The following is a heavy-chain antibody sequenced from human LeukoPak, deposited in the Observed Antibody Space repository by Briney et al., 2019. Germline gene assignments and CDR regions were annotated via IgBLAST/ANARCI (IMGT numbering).Heavy chain of an antibody. D-gene: IGHD3-10*01. J-gene: IGHJ3*02. CDR1: GFTFSSYS. CDR3: ARTYGQDASDI. V-gene: IGHV3-48*01. CDR2: ISGSSGSI. Sequence: PWGFLRLSCAASGFTFSSYSMNWVRQAPGEGLEWLSDISGSSGSIYYADSVKGRFTISRDNAKNTLYLQMNSLRSEDTAVYYCARTYGQDASDIWGQGTMVTVSS.